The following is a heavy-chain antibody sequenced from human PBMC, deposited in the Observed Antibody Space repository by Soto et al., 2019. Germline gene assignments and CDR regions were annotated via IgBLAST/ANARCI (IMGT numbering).Heavy chain of an antibody. CDR2: IIPIFGTA. J-gene: IGHJ3*02. Sequence: ASVKVSCKTSGYTFTDYYIHWVRQAPGQGLEWMGGIIPIFGTANYAQKFQGRVTITADESTSTAYMELSSLRSEDTAVYYCARGYCSSTSCYVGAGDIWGQGKMVTVSS. V-gene: IGHV1-69*13. CDR1: GYTFTDYY. D-gene: IGHD2-2*01. CDR3: ARGYCSSTSCYVGAGDI.